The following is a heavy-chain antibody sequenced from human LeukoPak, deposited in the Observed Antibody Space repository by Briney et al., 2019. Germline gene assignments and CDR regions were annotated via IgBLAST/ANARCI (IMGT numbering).Heavy chain of an antibody. D-gene: IGHD1-26*01. CDR3: ARDLSVGSKPDLGFDY. Sequence: GGSLRLSCVAPGFIFSSYGMHWVRQAPGKGLEWVAYIQYDGSNKQYADSVKGRFTISRDSSKNTLYLQMNSLRAEDTAVYYCARDLSVGSKPDLGFDYWGQGTLVTVSS. J-gene: IGHJ4*02. V-gene: IGHV3-30*02. CDR2: IQYDGSNK. CDR1: GFIFSSYG.